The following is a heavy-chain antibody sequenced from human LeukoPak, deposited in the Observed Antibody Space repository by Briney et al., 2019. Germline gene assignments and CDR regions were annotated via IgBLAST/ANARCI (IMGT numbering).Heavy chain of an antibody. CDR1: GFTFSSYW. J-gene: IGHJ4*02. Sequence: GGSLRLSCAASGFTFSSYWMHWVRQAPGKGLVWVSRINSDGSSTSYADSVKCRFTISRDNAKNALYLQMNSLRAEDTAVYYCARVGHSGSYYAYWGQGTLVTVSS. V-gene: IGHV3-74*01. CDR2: INSDGSST. CDR3: ARVGHSGSYYAY. D-gene: IGHD1-26*01.